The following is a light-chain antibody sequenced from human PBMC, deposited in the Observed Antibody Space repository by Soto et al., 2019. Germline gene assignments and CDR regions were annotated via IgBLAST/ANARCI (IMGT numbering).Light chain of an antibody. CDR1: SSNIGAGYD. V-gene: IGLV1-40*01. CDR2: GNS. J-gene: IGLJ1*01. CDR3: QSYDSSLSGSYV. Sequence: QSVLKQPPSVSGAPGQRXTISCTGSSSNIGAGYDVHWYQQLPGTAPKLLIYGNSNRPSGVPDRFPGSKSGTSASLAITGLQAEDEADYYCQSYDSSLSGSYVFGTGTKVTVL.